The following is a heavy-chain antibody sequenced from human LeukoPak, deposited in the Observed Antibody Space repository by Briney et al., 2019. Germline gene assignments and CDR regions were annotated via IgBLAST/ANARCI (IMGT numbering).Heavy chain of an antibody. CDR3: ARIPIAAAGNDAFDI. Sequence: SETLSLTRTVSGGSISSGGYYWSWIRQHPGKGLEWIGYIYYSGSTNYNPSLKSRVTISVDTSKNQFSLKLSSVTAADTAVYYCARIPIAAAGNDAFDIWGQGTMVTVSS. D-gene: IGHD6-13*01. CDR1: GGSISSGGYY. V-gene: IGHV4-31*03. CDR2: IYYSGST. J-gene: IGHJ3*02.